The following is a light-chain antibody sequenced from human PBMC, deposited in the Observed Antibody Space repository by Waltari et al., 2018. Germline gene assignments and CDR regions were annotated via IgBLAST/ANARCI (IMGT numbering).Light chain of an antibody. Sequence: EIELTQSPGTLSLSPGDRATLSCRASHSVNSAYLAWYQQKRGQAPRLLIYGTSTRATGISERFSGSGSGTDFILTISRLEPEDFAIYYCQQRAAWPVTFGPGTKLDVK. J-gene: IGKJ3*01. CDR1: HSVNSAY. V-gene: IGKV3-20*01. CDR2: GTS. CDR3: QQRAAWPVT.